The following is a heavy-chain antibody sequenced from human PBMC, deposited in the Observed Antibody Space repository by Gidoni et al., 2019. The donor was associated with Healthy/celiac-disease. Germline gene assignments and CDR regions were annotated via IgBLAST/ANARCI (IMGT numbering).Heavy chain of an antibody. CDR3: VIDGGPHSSASFDY. J-gene: IGHJ4*02. D-gene: IGHD6-6*01. CDR1: TFSSYA. V-gene: IGHV3-64D*09. Sequence: TFSSYAMHWVRQAPGKGLEYVSAISSNGGSTYYADSVKGRFTISRDNSKNTLYLQMSSLRAEDTAVYYCVIDGGPHSSASFDYWGQGTLVTVSS. CDR2: ISSNGGST.